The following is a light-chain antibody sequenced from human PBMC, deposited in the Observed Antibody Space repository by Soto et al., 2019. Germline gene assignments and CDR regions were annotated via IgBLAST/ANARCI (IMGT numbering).Light chain of an antibody. CDR1: ESVVSNY. J-gene: IGKJ1*01. Sequence: EIVLTQSPGTLSLSPGERATLSCRATESVVSNYLAWYQLKPGQAPRLLIYDASSRATGIPDRFSGSGSGTDVTLTISSLQSEDFAVYYCQQYNNWPPWTFGQGTKVDIK. V-gene: IGKV3-20*01. CDR2: DAS. CDR3: QQYNNWPPWT.